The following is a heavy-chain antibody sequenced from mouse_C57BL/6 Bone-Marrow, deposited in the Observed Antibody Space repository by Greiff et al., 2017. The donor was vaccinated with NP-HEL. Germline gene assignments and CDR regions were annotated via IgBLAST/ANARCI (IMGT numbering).Heavy chain of an antibody. D-gene: IGHD1-1*01. CDR2: IDPSDSYT. CDR1: GYTFTSYW. CDR3: ASYYYGSSPYYYAMDY. J-gene: IGHJ4*01. V-gene: IGHV1-50*01. Sequence: VQLQQSGAELVKPGASVKLSCKASGYTFTSYWMQWVKQRPGQGLEWIGEIDPSDSYTNYNQKFKGKATLTVDTSSSTAYMQLSSLTSEDSAVYYCASYYYGSSPYYYAMDYWGQGTSVTVSS.